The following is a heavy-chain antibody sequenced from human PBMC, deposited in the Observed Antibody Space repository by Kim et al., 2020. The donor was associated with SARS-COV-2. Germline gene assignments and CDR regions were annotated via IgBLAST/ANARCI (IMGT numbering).Heavy chain of an antibody. D-gene: IGHD3-10*01. J-gene: IGHJ5*02. CDR1: GYSFTSYW. V-gene: IGHV5-51*01. CDR3: ARRGVHGSGSYNWFDP. CDR2: IYPGDSDT. Sequence: GESLKISCKGSGYSFTSYWIGWVRQMPGKGLEWMGIIYPGDSDTRYSPSFQGQVTISADKSISTAYLQWSSLKASDTAMYYCARRGVHGSGSYNWFDPWGQGTLVTVSS.